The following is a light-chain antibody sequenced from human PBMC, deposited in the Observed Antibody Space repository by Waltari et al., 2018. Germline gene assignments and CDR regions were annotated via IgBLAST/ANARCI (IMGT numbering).Light chain of an antibody. CDR2: LGS. J-gene: IGKJ4*01. Sequence: DIVVTQSPLSLPVTPGDPASISCRSTQGLLHTNGYNYLDWYLQKPGQSPQLLIYLGSNRAPGVPDRFSGSGSGTDFTLKISRVEAEDVGVYYCTQGLQTPVTFGGGTKVEIK. CDR3: TQGLQTPVT. V-gene: IGKV2-28*01. CDR1: QGLLHTNGYNY.